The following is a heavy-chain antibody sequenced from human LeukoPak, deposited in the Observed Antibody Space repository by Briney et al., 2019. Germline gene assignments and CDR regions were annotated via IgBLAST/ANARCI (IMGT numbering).Heavy chain of an antibody. V-gene: IGHV3-48*01. J-gene: IGHJ3*02. CDR2: ISSSSSTI. D-gene: IGHD3-3*01. CDR3: ARDGGGYYGEVAFDI. CDR1: GFTFSSYS. Sequence: PGGSLRLSCAASGFTFSSYSMNRVRQAPGKGLEWVSYISSSSSTIYYADSVKGRFTISRDNAKNSLYLQMNSLRAEDTAVYYCARDGGGYYGEVAFDIWGQGTMVTVSS.